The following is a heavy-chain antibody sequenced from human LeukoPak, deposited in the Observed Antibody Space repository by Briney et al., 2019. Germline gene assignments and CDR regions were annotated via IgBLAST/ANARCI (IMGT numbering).Heavy chain of an antibody. CDR2: ISSSSSYI. CDR3: ARAGQQWLVGESDY. D-gene: IGHD6-19*01. Sequence: PGGSLRLSCAASGFTFSSYSMNWVRQAPGKGLEWVSSISSSSSYIYYADSVKGRFTISRDNAKNSLYLQMNSLRAEDTAVYYCARAGQQWLVGESDYWGQGTLVTVSS. J-gene: IGHJ4*02. V-gene: IGHV3-21*01. CDR1: GFTFSSYS.